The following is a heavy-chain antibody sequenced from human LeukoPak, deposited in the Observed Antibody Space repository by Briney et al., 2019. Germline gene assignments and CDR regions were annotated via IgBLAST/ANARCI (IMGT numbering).Heavy chain of an antibody. CDR3: ARAVGATIYYFDY. CDR2: INHSGST. CDR1: GGSFSGYY. D-gene: IGHD1-26*01. V-gene: IGHV4-34*01. J-gene: IGHJ4*02. Sequence: PSETLSLTCAVYGGSFSGYYWSWIRQPPGKGLEWIGEINHSGSTNYNPSLKSRVTISVDTSKNQFSLKLSSVTAADTAVYYCARAVGATIYYFDYWGQGTLVTVSS.